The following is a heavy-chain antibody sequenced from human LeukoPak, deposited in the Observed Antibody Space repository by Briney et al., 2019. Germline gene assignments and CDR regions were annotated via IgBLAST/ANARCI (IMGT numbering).Heavy chain of an antibody. V-gene: IGHV4-4*07. J-gene: IGHJ2*01. Sequence: SETLSLTCTVSGGSISSYYLSWIRQPAGKGLEWIGRIYSRVTTYNPSLKSRVTMSADTSRNHVSLTLNSVTAADTAVYYCARDAYCSTTSCKEYLDLWGRGTLVTVSS. D-gene: IGHD2-2*01. CDR1: GGSISSYY. CDR3: ARDAYCSTTSCKEYLDL. CDR2: IYSRVT.